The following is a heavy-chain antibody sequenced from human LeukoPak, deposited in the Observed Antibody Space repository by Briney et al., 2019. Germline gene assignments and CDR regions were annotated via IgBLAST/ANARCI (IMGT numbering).Heavy chain of an antibody. D-gene: IGHD6-13*01. CDR2: SSGSGGST. CDR3: AKHSRGIAAAGTPVDFDY. V-gene: IGHV3-23*01. Sequence: GGSLRLSCAASGFTFSSYAMSWVRQAPGKGLECVSASSGSGGSTYYADSVKGRFTISRDNSKNTLYLQMNSLRAEDTAVYYCAKHSRGIAAAGTPVDFDYWGQGTLVTVSS. CDR1: GFTFSSYA. J-gene: IGHJ4*02.